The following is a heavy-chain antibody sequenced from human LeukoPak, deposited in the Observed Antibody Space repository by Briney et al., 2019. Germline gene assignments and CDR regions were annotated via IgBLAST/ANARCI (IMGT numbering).Heavy chain of an antibody. CDR2: ISGSGGST. V-gene: IGHV3-23*01. CDR3: TKGTIWLPFDY. CDR1: GFTFSNYA. D-gene: IGHD5-18*01. Sequence: GGSLRLSCAASGFTFSNYAMSWARQAPGKGLEWVSAISGSGGSTYYADSVKGRFTISRDNSKNTLYLQMNSLRAEDTAVYYCTKGTIWLPFDYWGQGTLVTASS. J-gene: IGHJ4*02.